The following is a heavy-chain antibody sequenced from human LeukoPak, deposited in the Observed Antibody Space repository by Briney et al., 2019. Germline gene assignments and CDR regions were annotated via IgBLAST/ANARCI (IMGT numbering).Heavy chain of an antibody. CDR3: ARGRGGATGYRRFDY. J-gene: IGHJ4*02. D-gene: IGHD1-1*01. V-gene: IGHV3-21*01. Sequence: GGSLRLSCAASGFTFSSYSMNWVRQAPGKGLEWVSSISSSSSSYIYYADSVKGRFTISRDNAKNSLYLQMNSLRAEDTAVYYCARGRGGATGYRRFDYWGQGTLVTVSS. CDR2: ISSSSSSYI. CDR1: GFTFSSYS.